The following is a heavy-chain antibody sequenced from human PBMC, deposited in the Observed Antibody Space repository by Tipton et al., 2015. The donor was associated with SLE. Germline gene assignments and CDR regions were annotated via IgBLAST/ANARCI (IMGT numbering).Heavy chain of an antibody. CDR2: TSYSGRP. CDR3: ARMRGGYNAHH. D-gene: IGHD5-24*01. Sequence: TLSLTCTVSGDSMSPYFWSWLRQSPGKGLEWLGYTSYSGRPNYNPSLKSRVTISVDTSKNQFSLKVKSVTTADTAVYYCARMRGGYNAHHWGQGILVTVSS. CDR1: GDSMSPYF. V-gene: IGHV4-59*01. J-gene: IGHJ5*02.